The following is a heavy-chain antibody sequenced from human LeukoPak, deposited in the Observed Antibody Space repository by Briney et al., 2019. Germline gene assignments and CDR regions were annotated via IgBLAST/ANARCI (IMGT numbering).Heavy chain of an antibody. V-gene: IGHV5-10-1*01. CDR1: GYSFTSYW. CDR2: IDPSDSYT. J-gene: IGHJ4*02. CDR3: ARRPIAAAGSSGFDY. D-gene: IGHD6-13*01. Sequence: GESLKISCKGSGYSFTSYWISWVRQMPGKGLERMWRIDPSDSYTNYSPSFQGHVTISADKSISTAYLQWSSLKASDTAMYYCARRPIAAAGSSGFDYWGQGTLVTVSS.